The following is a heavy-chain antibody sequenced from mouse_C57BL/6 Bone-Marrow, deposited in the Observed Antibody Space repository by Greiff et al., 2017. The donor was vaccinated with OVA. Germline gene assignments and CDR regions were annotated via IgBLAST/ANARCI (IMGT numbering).Heavy chain of an antibody. J-gene: IGHJ1*03. Sequence: VQLVESGPELVKPGASVKLSCKASGYTFTSYDINWVKQRPGQGLEWIGWIYPRDGSTKYNEKFKGKATLTVATSSSTAYMELHSLTYEDSAVYVCARYGYDDFDVWGTGTTVTVSS. CDR3: ARYGYDDFDV. CDR2: IYPRDGST. CDR1: GYTFTSYD. V-gene: IGHV1-85*01. D-gene: IGHD2-2*01.